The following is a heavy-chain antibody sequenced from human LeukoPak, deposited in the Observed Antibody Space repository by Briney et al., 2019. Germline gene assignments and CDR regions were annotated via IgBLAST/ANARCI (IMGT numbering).Heavy chain of an antibody. V-gene: IGHV1-18*01. CDR3: ASDSSGE. J-gene: IGHJ4*02. CDR2: ISAYNGNT. Sequence: ASVKVSCKASGYTFTSYGISWVRQAPGQGLEWMGWISAYNGNTNYAQKLQGRVTMTTDTSTSTAYIEMRSLRSDETAVYYCASDSSGEWGQGTLVTVSS. CDR1: GYTFTSYG. D-gene: IGHD6-19*01.